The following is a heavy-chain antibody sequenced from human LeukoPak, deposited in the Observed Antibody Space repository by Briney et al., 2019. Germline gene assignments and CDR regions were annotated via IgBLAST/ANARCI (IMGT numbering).Heavy chain of an antibody. Sequence: GGSLRLSCAASGFTFSSYTMNWVRQAPGKGLEWVSGISWNSGSIGYADSVKGRFTISRDNAKNSLYLQMNSLRAEDTALYYCAKGGRGTTSYNWFDPWGQGTLVTVSS. D-gene: IGHD3-10*01. CDR1: GFTFSSYT. J-gene: IGHJ5*02. CDR2: ISWNSGSI. V-gene: IGHV3-9*01. CDR3: AKGGRGTTSYNWFDP.